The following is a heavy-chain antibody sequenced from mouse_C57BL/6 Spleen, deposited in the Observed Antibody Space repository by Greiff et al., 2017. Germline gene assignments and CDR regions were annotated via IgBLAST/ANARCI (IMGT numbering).Heavy chain of an antibody. Sequence: VQLQQSGAELVRPGTSVKVSCKASGYAFTNYLLEWVKQRPGQGLEWIGVINPGRGGPNYKEKFTGTATLTADNSSSTAYMQLSSLTSEDSAVYFCARGLRYVVGFAYWGQGTLVTVSA. V-gene: IGHV1-54*01. CDR2: INPGRGGP. D-gene: IGHD1-1*01. J-gene: IGHJ3*01. CDR1: GYAFTNYL. CDR3: ARGLRYVVGFAY.